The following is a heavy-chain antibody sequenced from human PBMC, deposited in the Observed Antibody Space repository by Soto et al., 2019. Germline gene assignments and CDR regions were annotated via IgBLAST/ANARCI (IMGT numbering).Heavy chain of an antibody. J-gene: IGHJ6*02. CDR1: GYSFTSYW. D-gene: IGHD3-22*01. V-gene: IGHV5-10-1*01. CDR3: ARRIRSGYSLGYYYYGMDV. CDR2: IDPSDSYT. Sequence: PGESLKISCKGSGYSFTSYWISWVRQMPGKGLEWMGRIDPSDSYTNYSPSFQGHVTISADKSISTAYLQWSSLKASDTAMYYCARRIRSGYSLGYYYYGMDVWGQGTTVTVSS.